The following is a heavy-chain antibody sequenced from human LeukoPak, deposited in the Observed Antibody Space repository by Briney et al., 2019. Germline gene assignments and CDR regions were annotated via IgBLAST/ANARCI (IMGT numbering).Heavy chain of an antibody. CDR3: ARRAYCGGDCPLDY. CDR2: IYPRDSDT. CDR1: GYSFTSYW. D-gene: IGHD2-21*02. V-gene: IGHV5-51*01. J-gene: IGHJ4*02. Sequence: GESLKISCRGSGYSFTSYWIAWVRQMPGKGLEWMGIIYPRDSDTRYSPSFQGQVTISADKSISTAYLQWSSLKASDTAMYYCARRAYCGGDCPLDYWGQGTLVTVSS.